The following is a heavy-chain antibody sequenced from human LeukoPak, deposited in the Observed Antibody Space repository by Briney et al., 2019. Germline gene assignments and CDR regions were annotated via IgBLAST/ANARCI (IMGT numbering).Heavy chain of an antibody. V-gene: IGHV4-59*08. Sequence: SETLSLTCSVSGGSISSHYWTWIRQPPGKGLQWIGYISYSGDTDYNPSLKSRVTISVDSSNNQFSLKLSSVTAADTAVYYCARHVRYYYDTSGYYFDSWGQGTLVTVSS. CDR2: ISYSGDT. CDR1: GGSISSHY. CDR3: ARHVRYYYDTSGYYFDS. D-gene: IGHD3-22*01. J-gene: IGHJ4*02.